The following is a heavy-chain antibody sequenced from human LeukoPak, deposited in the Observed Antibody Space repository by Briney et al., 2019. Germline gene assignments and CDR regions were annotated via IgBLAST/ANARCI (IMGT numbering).Heavy chain of an antibody. CDR3: VSFYETY. D-gene: IGHD2/OR15-2a*01. Sequence: GGSLRLSCAASGNYWMHWVRQAPGKGLVWVSHIDSGGSWTSYADFVKGRFTISKDNAKNTVYLQMNNLRAEDTAVYYCVSFYETYWGRGTLVTVSS. CDR1: GNYW. CDR2: IDSGGSWT. V-gene: IGHV3-74*01. J-gene: IGHJ4*02.